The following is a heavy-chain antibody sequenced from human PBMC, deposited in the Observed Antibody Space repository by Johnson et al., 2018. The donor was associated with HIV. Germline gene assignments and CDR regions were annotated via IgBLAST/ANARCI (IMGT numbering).Heavy chain of an antibody. D-gene: IGHD2-8*01. Sequence: QVQLVESGGGVVQPGGSLRLSCKASGFTFSNYGIHWVRQAPGKGLEWVTFIWYDGSNKYYADSVKGRFTISRDNSKNTLFLQMNSLRVEDTAVYYCARLKNGAFDIWGQGTMVTVSS. CDR1: GFTFSNYG. V-gene: IGHV3-33*01. J-gene: IGHJ3*02. CDR3: ARLKNGAFDI. CDR2: IWYDGSNK.